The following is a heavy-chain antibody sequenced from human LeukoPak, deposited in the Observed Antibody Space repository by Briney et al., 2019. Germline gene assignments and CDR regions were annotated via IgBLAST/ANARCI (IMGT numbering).Heavy chain of an antibody. D-gene: IGHD6-19*01. V-gene: IGHV1-69*05. CDR3: ARDVTVAGTFTRQNYYYYYMDV. CDR1: GGTFSSYA. Sequence: SVKVSXKASGGTFSSYAISWVRQAPGQGLEWMGRIIPIFGTANYAQKFQGRVTITTDESTSTAYMELSSLRSEDTAVYYCARDVTVAGTFTRQNYYYYYMDVWGKRTTVTVSS. J-gene: IGHJ6*03. CDR2: IIPIFGTA.